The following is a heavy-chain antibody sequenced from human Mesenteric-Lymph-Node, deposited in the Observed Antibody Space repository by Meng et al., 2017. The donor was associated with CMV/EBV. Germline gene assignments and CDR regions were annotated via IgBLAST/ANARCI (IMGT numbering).Heavy chain of an antibody. J-gene: IGHJ6*02. Sequence: GGSLRLSCTASGFTFGDYAMSWVRQAPGKGLEWVAVISYDGSNKYYADSVQGRFTISRDNSKNTLYVEMNSLRGEDTAVYYCARVTYCSSTSCFDYYGMDVWGQGTTVTVSS. CDR1: GFTFGDYA. CDR2: ISYDGSNK. CDR3: ARVTYCSSTSCFDYYGMDV. D-gene: IGHD2-2*01. V-gene: IGHV3-30*04.